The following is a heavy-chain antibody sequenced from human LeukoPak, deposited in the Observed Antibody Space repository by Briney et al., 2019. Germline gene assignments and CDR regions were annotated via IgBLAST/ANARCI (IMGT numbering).Heavy chain of an antibody. V-gene: IGHV1-69*13. D-gene: IGHD4-17*01. CDR3: ARVLKTTVGAFDI. J-gene: IGHJ3*02. CDR1: GGTFSSYA. CDR2: IIPIFGTA. Sequence: SVKVSCKASGGTFSSYAISWVRQAPGQGLEWMGGIIPIFGTANYAQKFQGRVTITADESTSTAYMELRSLRSDDTAVYYCARVLKTTVGAFDIWGQGTMVTVSS.